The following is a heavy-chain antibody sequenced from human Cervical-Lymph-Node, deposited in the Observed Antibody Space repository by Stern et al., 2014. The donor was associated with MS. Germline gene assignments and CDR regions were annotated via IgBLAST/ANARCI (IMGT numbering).Heavy chain of an antibody. CDR2: IIPIFGTA. CDR3: ARERAIKLHYYYGMDV. CDR1: GGTFSSYA. J-gene: IGHJ6*02. V-gene: IGHV1-69*01. Sequence: VQLEESGAEVKKPGSSVKVSCKASGGTFSSYAISWVRQAPGQGLEWMGGIIPIFGTANYAQKFQGRVTITADESTSTAYMELSSLRSEDTAVYYCARERAIKLHYYYGMDVWGQGTTVTVSS. D-gene: IGHD2-2*02.